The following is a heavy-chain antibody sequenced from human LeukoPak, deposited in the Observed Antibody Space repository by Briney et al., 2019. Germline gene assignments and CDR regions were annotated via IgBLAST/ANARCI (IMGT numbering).Heavy chain of an antibody. D-gene: IGHD3-16*01. J-gene: IGHJ5*01. Sequence: PGGSLRLSCAASGFTFSSYAMHWVRQATGKGLEWVSGIGIAGDTHYPNPVRGRYTIFRENARNSLYLQMNSLRVEDTAVYYCARAEPPYHGRLDSWGQGILVTVSS. CDR2: IGIAGDT. CDR1: GFTFSSYA. V-gene: IGHV3-13*01. CDR3: ARAEPPYHGRLDS.